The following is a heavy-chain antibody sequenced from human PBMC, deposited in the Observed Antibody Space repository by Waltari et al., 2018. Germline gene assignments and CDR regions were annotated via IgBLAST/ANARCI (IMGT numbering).Heavy chain of an antibody. V-gene: IGHV4-39*07. J-gene: IGHJ4*02. CDR3: AKVWKNYRTDY. CDR2: IYYSGNT. D-gene: IGHD1-7*01. Sequence: QLQLQESGHGLVKPSETLSLTCTVSSGAISSSGYYWGWIRQPPGKGLEWMGSIYYSGNTYYNPYLKNRVTISVDTSKNQFSLKVTSVTAADTAVYYCAKVWKNYRTDYWGQGTLVTVSS. CDR1: SGAISSSGYY.